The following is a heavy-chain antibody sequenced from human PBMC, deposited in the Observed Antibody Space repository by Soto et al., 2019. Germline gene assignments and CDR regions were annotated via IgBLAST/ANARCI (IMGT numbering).Heavy chain of an antibody. V-gene: IGHV1-69*13. CDR3: ARGVEYSSSNWFDP. Sequence: VASVKVSCKASGGTFSSYAISWVRQAPGQGLEWMGGIIPIFGIANYAQKFQGRVTITADESTNTAYMELSSLRSEDTTVYYCARGVEYSSSNWFDPWGQGTLVTVSS. CDR1: GGTFSSYA. CDR2: IIPIFGIA. D-gene: IGHD6-6*01. J-gene: IGHJ5*02.